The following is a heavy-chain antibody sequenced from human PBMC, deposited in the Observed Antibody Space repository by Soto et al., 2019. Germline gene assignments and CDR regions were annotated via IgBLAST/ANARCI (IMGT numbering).Heavy chain of an antibody. CDR2: INSDGSST. D-gene: IGHD3-3*01. CDR3: GRGLEEWGKPTVI. J-gene: IGHJ3*02. CDR1: GFTFGSHW. Sequence: EVQLVESGGGLVQPGGSLRLSCAASGFTFGSHWMHWVRQAPGKGLVWVSRINSDGSSTTYADSVKGRFTISRDDAKSTLYLQMNSPGAEDRAGYYCGRGLEEWGKPTVIWGKGTLVTASS. V-gene: IGHV3-74*01.